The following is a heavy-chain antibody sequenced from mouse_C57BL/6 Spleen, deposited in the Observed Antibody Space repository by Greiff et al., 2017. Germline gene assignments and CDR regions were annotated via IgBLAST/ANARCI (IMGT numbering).Heavy chain of an antibody. Sequence: EVQLVESGGGLVKPGGSLKLSCAASGFTFSSYAMSWVRQTPEKRLEWVATISDGGGYTYYPDNVQGRFTISRDKAKNTLYLQMSLLKSEDTAMFYCARDSSCYSFAYWGQGTLVTVSA. J-gene: IGHJ3*01. CDR3: ARDSSCYSFAY. CDR1: GFTFSSYA. V-gene: IGHV5-4*01. CDR2: ISDGGGYT. D-gene: IGHD3-1*01.